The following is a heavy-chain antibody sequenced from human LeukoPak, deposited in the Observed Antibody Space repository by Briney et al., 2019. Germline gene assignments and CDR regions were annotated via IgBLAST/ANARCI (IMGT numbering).Heavy chain of an antibody. CDR2: MNPNSGNT. D-gene: IGHD4-17*01. Sequence: ASVKVSCKASGYTFTSYYINWVRQATGQGLEWMGWMNPNSGNTSYAQKFQGRVTITRNTSINTAYMELSSLRSEDTAVYYCARANDGDSGLFDPWGQGTLVTVSS. CDR1: GYTFTSYY. V-gene: IGHV1-8*03. CDR3: ARANDGDSGLFDP. J-gene: IGHJ5*02.